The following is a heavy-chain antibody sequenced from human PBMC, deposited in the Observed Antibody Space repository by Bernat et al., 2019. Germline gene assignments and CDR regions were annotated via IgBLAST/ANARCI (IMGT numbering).Heavy chain of an antibody. V-gene: IGHV3-73*01. Sequence: EVQLVESGGGLVQPGGSLKLSCAASGFTFSGSAMHWVRQASGKGLEWVGRIRSKANSYATAYAASVKGRFTISRDDSKNTAYLKMNSLKTEDTAVYYCTRIPKSGSYSWGQGTLVTVSS. J-gene: IGHJ4*02. CDR3: TRIPKSGSYS. D-gene: IGHD1-26*01. CDR2: IRSKANSYAT. CDR1: GFTFSGSA.